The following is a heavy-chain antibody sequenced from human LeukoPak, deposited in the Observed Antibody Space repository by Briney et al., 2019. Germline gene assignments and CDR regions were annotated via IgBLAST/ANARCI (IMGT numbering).Heavy chain of an antibody. V-gene: IGHV3-7*01. CDR3: ATYINWVAGDV. CDR2: TKEDG. J-gene: IGHJ6*02. CDR1: EFTFSGSW. D-gene: IGHD1-1*01. Sequence: GGSLRLSCAASEFTFSGSWMSWVRQASGKGLEWVAATKEDGSMDSVKGRFTISRDNAKNSLYLQMNSLRDEDTAVYHCATYINWVAGDVWGQGTAVSVSS.